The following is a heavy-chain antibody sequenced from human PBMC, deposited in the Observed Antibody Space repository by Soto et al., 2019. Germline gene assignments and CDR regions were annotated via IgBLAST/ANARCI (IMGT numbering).Heavy chain of an antibody. J-gene: IGHJ4*02. CDR1: GYTFTSYG. Sequence: QVQLVQSGSEVKKPGASVKVSCKASGYTFTSYGISWVRQAPGQGLEWMGWISAYNGNTNYAQKLQGRVTMTTDTTTSTAYMELRCLRSDDTAVYYCARDGPYRDSSSWYRFDSWGQGTLVTVSA. D-gene: IGHD6-13*01. CDR2: ISAYNGNT. V-gene: IGHV1-18*01. CDR3: ARDGPYRDSSSWYRFDS.